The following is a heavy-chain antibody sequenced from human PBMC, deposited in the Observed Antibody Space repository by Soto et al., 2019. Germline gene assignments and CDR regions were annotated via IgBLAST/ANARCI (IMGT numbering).Heavy chain of an antibody. D-gene: IGHD4-17*01. CDR3: ASYLVDYGDYNFFDY. Sequence: SETLSLTCTVSGGSISSYYWSWIRQPPGKGLEWIGYIYYSGSTNYNPSLKSRVTISVDTSKNQFSLKLSSVTAADTAVYYCASYLVDYGDYNFFDYWGQGTLVTVSS. V-gene: IGHV4-59*01. CDR2: IYYSGST. CDR1: GGSISSYY. J-gene: IGHJ4*02.